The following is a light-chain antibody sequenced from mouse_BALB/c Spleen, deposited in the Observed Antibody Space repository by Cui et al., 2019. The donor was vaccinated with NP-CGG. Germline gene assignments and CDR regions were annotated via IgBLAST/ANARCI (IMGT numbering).Light chain of an antibody. V-gene: IGLV1*01. Sequence: QAVVTQESSLTTSPGETVTLTCRSSTGAVTISNYAKWVQEKSDHLFTGLIGGTNNRAPGVPARFSGSLIGDKAALTITGAQTEDEAIYFCALWYSNHWVFGGGTKLTVL. J-gene: IGLJ1*01. CDR2: GTN. CDR3: ALWYSNHWV. CDR1: TGAVTISNY.